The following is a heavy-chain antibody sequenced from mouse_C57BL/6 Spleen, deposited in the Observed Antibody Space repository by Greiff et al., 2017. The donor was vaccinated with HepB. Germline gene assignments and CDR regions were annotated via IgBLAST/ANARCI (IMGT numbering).Heavy chain of an antibody. Sequence: QVQLKQPGAELVMPGASVKLSCKASGYTFTSYWMHWVKQRPGQGLEWIGEIDPSDSYTNYNQKFKGKSTLTVDKSSSTAYMQLSSLTSEDSAVYYCARWDAMDYWGQGTSVTVSS. V-gene: IGHV1-69*01. J-gene: IGHJ4*01. CDR3: ARWDAMDY. CDR1: GYTFTSYW. CDR2: IDPSDSYT.